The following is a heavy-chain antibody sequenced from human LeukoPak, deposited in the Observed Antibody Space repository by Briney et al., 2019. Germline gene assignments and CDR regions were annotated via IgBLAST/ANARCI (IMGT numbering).Heavy chain of an antibody. CDR3: TTSNSPDSSGYYSPEGSY. CDR1: GFTFSNAW. V-gene: IGHV3-15*01. CDR2: IKSKTDGGTT. J-gene: IGHJ4*02. Sequence: PGGSLRLSCAASGFTFSNAWMSWVRQAPGKGLEWVGRIKSKTDGGTTDYAAPVKGRFTISRDDSKNTLYLQMNSLKTEDTAVYYCTTSNSPDSSGYYSPEGSYWGQGTLVTVSS. D-gene: IGHD3-22*01.